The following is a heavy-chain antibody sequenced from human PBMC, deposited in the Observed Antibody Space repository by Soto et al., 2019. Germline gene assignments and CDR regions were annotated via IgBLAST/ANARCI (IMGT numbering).Heavy chain of an antibody. J-gene: IGHJ4*02. V-gene: IGHV4-4*07. CDR1: GGCMSSYY. CDR2: IYTSGST. Sequence: EPLSLTCTVSGGCMSSYYWSWIRQPTGKGLEWIGRIYTSGSTNYNPSLKSRVTMSVDTSKNQFSLKLSSVTAADTAVYYCERVRGGSYYRYYFDYWGQGTLVTVSS. D-gene: IGHD1-26*01. CDR3: ERVRGGSYYRYYFDY.